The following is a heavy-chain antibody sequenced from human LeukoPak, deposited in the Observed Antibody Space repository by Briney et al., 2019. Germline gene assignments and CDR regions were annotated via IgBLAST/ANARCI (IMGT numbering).Heavy chain of an antibody. CDR3: ARDPCSSTSCYTGAFDF. CDR1: GFTFSSYS. Sequence: GGSLRLSCAASGFTFSSYSMNWVRQAPGKGLEWVSSISSSSSYIYYADSVKGRFTISRDNAKNSLYLQMNSLRAEDSAVYYCARDPCSSTSCYTGAFDFWGQGTMVTVSS. V-gene: IGHV3-21*01. D-gene: IGHD2-2*02. J-gene: IGHJ3*01. CDR2: ISSSSSYI.